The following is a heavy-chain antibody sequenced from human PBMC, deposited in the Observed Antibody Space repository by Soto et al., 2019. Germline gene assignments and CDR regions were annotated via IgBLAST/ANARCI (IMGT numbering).Heavy chain of an antibody. V-gene: IGHV4-59*08. D-gene: IGHD6-13*01. Sequence: SETLSLTCKVSGTSITTDDWWTWVRQPPGKGLEWIGYIYHSGSPNYNPSLKSRVTISVDTSKNQFSLKLSSVTAADTAVYYCARHARRVAAAVDYWGQGTLVTVSS. CDR1: GTSITTDDW. CDR3: ARHARRVAAAVDY. CDR2: IYHSGSP. J-gene: IGHJ4*02.